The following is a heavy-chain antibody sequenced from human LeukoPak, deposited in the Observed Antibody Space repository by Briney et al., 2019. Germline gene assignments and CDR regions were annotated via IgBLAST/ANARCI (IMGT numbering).Heavy chain of an antibody. V-gene: IGHV1-8*01. CDR1: GYTFTSYD. Sequence: ASVKVSCKASGYTFTSYDINWVRQATGQGLEWMGWMNPNSGNTGYAQKFQGRVTMTRNTSISTAYMELSSLRSEDTAVYYCAREAYNWNERLLRGFDYWGQGTLVTVSS. CDR2: MNPNSGNT. J-gene: IGHJ4*02. CDR3: AREAYNWNERLLRGFDY. D-gene: IGHD1-20*01.